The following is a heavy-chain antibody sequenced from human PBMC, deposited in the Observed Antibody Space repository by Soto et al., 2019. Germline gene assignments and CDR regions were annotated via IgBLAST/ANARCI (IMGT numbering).Heavy chain of an antibody. Sequence: QVQLVQSGGEVKKPGASVKASCKACGYTFTDYSISWVRQAAGQGLEWMGWISAYSGHTNYVQHLRGRVSRTTDTPTNTAYMELWSLTSDDTAVYYCARDVEWELVELGLSFSGIDVWGRGTGITVSS. CDR1: GYTFTDYS. V-gene: IGHV1-18*01. D-gene: IGHD1-26*01. CDR2: ISAYSGHT. J-gene: IGHJ6*02. CDR3: ARDVEWELVELGLSFSGIDV.